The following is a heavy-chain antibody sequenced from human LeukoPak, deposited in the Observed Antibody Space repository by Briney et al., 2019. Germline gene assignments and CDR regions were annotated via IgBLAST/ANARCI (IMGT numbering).Heavy chain of an antibody. CDR3: ARTGTYCSSTSCYFPSYYYYYMDV. Sequence: TSETLSLTCAVYGGSFSGYYWSWIRQPPGKGLEWIGEINHSGSTNYNPSLKSRVTISVDTSKNQFSLKLSSVTAADTAVYYCARTGTYCSSTSCYFPSYYYYYMDVWGKGTTVTVSS. CDR2: INHSGST. J-gene: IGHJ6*03. V-gene: IGHV4-34*01. CDR1: GGSFSGYY. D-gene: IGHD2-2*01.